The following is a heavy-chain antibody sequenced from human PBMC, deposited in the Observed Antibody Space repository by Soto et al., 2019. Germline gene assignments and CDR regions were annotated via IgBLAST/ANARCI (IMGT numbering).Heavy chain of an antibody. V-gene: IGHV3-33*01. Sequence: VQMVESGGGVVQPGRPLRLSCVASGFTFCSYGMHWVRQAPGKGLEWVAVIWYDGSNKYYADSVKGRFTISRDNSKNTLYLQMNSLRADDTAMYYCASRSPALDYWGQGILVTVSS. CDR2: IWYDGSNK. CDR1: GFTFCSYG. CDR3: ASRSPALDY. J-gene: IGHJ4*02. D-gene: IGHD2-2*01.